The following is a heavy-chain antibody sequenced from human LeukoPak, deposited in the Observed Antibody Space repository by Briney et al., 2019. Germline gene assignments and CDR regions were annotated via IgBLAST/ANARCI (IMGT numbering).Heavy chain of an antibody. CDR3: ARGTRYYGSGSTAFDI. CDR2: IKQDGSEK. V-gene: IGHV3-7*01. Sequence: PGGSLRLSCAASGFTFSSYWMSWVRQAPGKGLEWVANIKQDGSEKYYVDSVKGRFTISRDNSKNSPYLQMNSLRAEDTAVYYCARGTRYYGSGSTAFDIWGQGTMVTVSS. CDR1: GFTFSSYW. D-gene: IGHD3-10*01. J-gene: IGHJ3*02.